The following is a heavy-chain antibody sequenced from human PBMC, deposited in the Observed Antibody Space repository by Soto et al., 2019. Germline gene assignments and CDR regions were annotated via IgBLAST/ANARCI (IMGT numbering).Heavy chain of an antibody. CDR2: IIPIFGTA. V-gene: IGHV1-69*12. D-gene: IGHD6-13*01. J-gene: IGHJ4*02. CDR3: AGGPGQVVQYYFDY. Sequence: QVQLVQSGAEVKKPGSSVKVSCKASGGTFSSYAISWVRQAPGQGLEWMGGIIPIFGTANYAQKFQGRVTXXAXEXXSTAYMELSSLRSEDTAEYYCAGGPGQVVQYYFDYWGQGTLVTVFS. CDR1: GGTFSSYA.